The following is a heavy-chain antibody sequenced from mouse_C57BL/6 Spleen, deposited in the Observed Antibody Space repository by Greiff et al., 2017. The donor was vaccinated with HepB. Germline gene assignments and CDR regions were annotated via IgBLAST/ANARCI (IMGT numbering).Heavy chain of an antibody. CDR2: IYPGGGYT. V-gene: IGHV1-63*01. D-gene: IGHD4-1*01. J-gene: IGHJ2*01. CDR1: GYTFTNYW. Sequence: VQLQQSGAELVRPGTSVKMSCKASGYTFTNYWIGWAKQRPGHGLEWIGDIYPGGGYTNYNEKFKGKATLTADKSSSTAYMQFSSLTSDDSAIYYCARKDWPYFDYWGQGTTLTVSS. CDR3: ARKDWPYFDY.